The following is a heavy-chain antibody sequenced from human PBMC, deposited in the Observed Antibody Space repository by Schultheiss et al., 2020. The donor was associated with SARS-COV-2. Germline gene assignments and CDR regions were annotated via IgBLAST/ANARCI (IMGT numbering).Heavy chain of an antibody. CDR3: AREDDSSGYYPFDY. CDR1: GFTFSSYW. CDR2: INSDGSST. J-gene: IGHJ4*02. V-gene: IGHV3-74*01. D-gene: IGHD3-22*01. Sequence: GGSLRLSCAASGFTFSSYWMHWVRQAPGKGLVWVSRINSDGSSTSYADSVKGRFTISRDNAKNTLYLQMNSLRAEDTAVYYCAREDDSSGYYPFDYWGQGTLVTVSS.